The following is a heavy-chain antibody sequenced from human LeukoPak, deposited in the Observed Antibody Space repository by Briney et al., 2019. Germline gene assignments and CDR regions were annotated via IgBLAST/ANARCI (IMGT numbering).Heavy chain of an antibody. CDR2: IIPIFGTA. V-gene: IGHV1-69*01. J-gene: IGHJ4*02. Sequence: RGSSVKVSCKASGGTFSSYAISWVRQAPGQGLEWMGGIIPIFGTANYAQKFQGRVTITADESTSTAYMELSSLRSEDTAVYYCARMYGSGSNLFDYWGQGTLVTVSS. D-gene: IGHD3-10*01. CDR1: GGTFSSYA. CDR3: ARMYGSGSNLFDY.